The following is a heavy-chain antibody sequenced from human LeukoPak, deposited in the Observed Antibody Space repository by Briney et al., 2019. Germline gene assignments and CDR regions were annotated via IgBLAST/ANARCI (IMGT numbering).Heavy chain of an antibody. V-gene: IGHV1-2*02. CDR1: GYTFTGYY. CDR2: INPNSGGT. D-gene: IGHD3-3*01. J-gene: IGHJ5*02. CDR3: AREIVYYDFRGHWFDP. Sequence: GASVKVSCKASGYTFTGYYMHWVRQAPGQGLEWMGWINPNSGGTNYAQKLQGRVTMTTDTSTSTAYMELRSLRSDDTAVYYCAREIVYYDFRGHWFDPWGQGTLVTVSS.